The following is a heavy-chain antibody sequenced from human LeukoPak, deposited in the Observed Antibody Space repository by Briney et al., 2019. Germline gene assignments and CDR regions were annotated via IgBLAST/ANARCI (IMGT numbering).Heavy chain of an antibody. D-gene: IGHD3-9*01. Sequence: SETLSLTCNVSGDYITTTNYYWAWIRQPPGKGLEWIASVFYSGSTYYNPSLKSRVTISMDTSRKQISLRLTSVTATDTAIYYCARRSRLYRHETTGYHDSWGQGTLVTVSS. CDR1: GDYITTTNYY. V-gene: IGHV4-39*01. CDR2: VFYSGST. J-gene: IGHJ4*02. CDR3: ARRSRLYRHETTGYHDS.